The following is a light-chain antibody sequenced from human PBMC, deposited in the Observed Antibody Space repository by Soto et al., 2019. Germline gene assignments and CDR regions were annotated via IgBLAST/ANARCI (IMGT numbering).Light chain of an antibody. V-gene: IGKV1-39*01. CDR1: QSISRY. CDR2: GAN. J-gene: IGKJ1*01. CDR3: QQNYGTPGT. Sequence: KLKQSPSSLSASVGDRITITCRSSQSISRYLNWYQQRPGTAPKVLIFGANSLQSGVPSRFSGSGSGTEFTLTISSLQPEDFATYYCQQNYGTPGTFGQGTKVDIK.